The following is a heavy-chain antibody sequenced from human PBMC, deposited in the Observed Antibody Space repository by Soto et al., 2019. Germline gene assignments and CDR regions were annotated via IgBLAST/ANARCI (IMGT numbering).Heavy chain of an antibody. Sequence: GGSLRLSCAASGFTFSRHTMHWVRQAPGRGLEWMASISYDGSNKYYADSVKGRFTISRDNSKNTLSVQMDSLRAEDTAVYYCARDRLRLGELSLLGYFDYWGQGTLVTVSS. CDR2: ISYDGSNK. J-gene: IGHJ4*02. V-gene: IGHV3-30*04. CDR3: ARDRLRLGELSLLGYFDY. CDR1: GFTFSRHT. D-gene: IGHD3-16*02.